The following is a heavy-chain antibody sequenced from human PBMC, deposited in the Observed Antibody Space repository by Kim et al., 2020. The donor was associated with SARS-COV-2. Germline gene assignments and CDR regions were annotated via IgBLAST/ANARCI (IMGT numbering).Heavy chain of an antibody. J-gene: IGHJ4*02. V-gene: IGHV7-4-1*02. Sequence: YAQGFTGRFVFSLYTSVSTAYLEISSLKAEDTALYYCARDGDYAGGHFDYWGQGTLVTVSS. CDR3: ARDGDYAGGHFDY. D-gene: IGHD4-17*01.